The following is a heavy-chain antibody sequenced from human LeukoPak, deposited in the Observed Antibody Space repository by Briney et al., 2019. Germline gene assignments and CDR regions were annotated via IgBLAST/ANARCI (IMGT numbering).Heavy chain of an antibody. CDR3: VKRVYTSVSFDC. CDR1: GFTFSNYG. CDR2: ISYDGSDK. D-gene: IGHD6-19*01. J-gene: IGHJ4*02. Sequence: AGGSLRLSCAASGFTFSNYGMHWVRQTPGKGLEWVAVISYDGSDKYYVDSVKGRFTISRDNSKNTLYLQMNGLRAEDTALYYCVKRVYTSVSFDCWGQGTLVTVSS. V-gene: IGHV3-30*18.